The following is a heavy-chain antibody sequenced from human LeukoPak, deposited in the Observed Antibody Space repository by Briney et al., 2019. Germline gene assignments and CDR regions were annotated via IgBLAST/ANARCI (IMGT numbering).Heavy chain of an antibody. CDR1: NYSITSGYF. CDR2: ISHSGTT. Sequence: SETLSLTCAVSNYSITSGYFWGWIRQPPGKGLEWIASISHSGTTYYNPSLRNRVTLFVDTSKNQFSLKLTSLTAADTAVYYCARDGVFHDSDRYSFDYWGQGTLVPVSS. CDR3: ARDGVFHDSDRYSFDY. V-gene: IGHV4-38-2*02. D-gene: IGHD3-16*02. J-gene: IGHJ4*02.